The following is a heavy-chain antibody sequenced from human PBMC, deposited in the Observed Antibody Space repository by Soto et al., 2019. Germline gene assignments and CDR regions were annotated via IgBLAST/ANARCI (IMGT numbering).Heavy chain of an antibody. CDR2: IYYNRST. CDR1: GASMTSSSYF. D-gene: IGHD6-19*01. Sequence: PSETLSLTCTISGASMTSSSYFWGFVRQPPGLGLEWIGTIYYNRSTYYSTSLKSRVAISVDTSKNLFSLNLRSVTAADTAVYYCARHVTVSGTRGFDYWGQGTLVTV. J-gene: IGHJ4*02. V-gene: IGHV4-39*07. CDR3: ARHVTVSGTRGFDY.